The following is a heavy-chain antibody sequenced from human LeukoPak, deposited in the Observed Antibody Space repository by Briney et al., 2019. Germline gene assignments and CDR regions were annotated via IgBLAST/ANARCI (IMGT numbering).Heavy chain of an antibody. Sequence: ASVKVSCKASGGTFSSYAISWVRQAPGQGLEWMGRIIPILGIANYAQKFQGRVTITADKSTSTAYMELSSLRSEDTAVYYCARDNSSSWYREYYWFDPWGQGTLVTVSS. V-gene: IGHV1-69*04. D-gene: IGHD6-13*01. CDR1: GGTFSSYA. CDR2: IIPILGIA. J-gene: IGHJ5*02. CDR3: ARDNSSSWYREYYWFDP.